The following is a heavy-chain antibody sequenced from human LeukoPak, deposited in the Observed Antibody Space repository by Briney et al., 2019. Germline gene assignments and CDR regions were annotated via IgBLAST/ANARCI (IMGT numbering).Heavy chain of an antibody. Sequence: PGGSLRLSCAASGFSFGNHAMHWVRQAPGKGLERLAVTSYDGSRQYYADFVRGRFTISRENSKNTLYLHMSSLRVDDTAVYYCAKDWSEGSGSYIDYWGQGALVIVSS. D-gene: IGHD3-10*01. CDR3: AKDWSEGSGSYIDY. J-gene: IGHJ4*02. V-gene: IGHV3-30*04. CDR1: GFSFGNHA. CDR2: TSYDGSRQ.